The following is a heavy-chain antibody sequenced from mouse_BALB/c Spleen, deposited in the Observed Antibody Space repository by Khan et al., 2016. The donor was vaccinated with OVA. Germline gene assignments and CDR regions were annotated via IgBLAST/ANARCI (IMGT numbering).Heavy chain of an antibody. J-gene: IGHJ3*01. CDR3: AMGRTY. CDR2: ISYSGRT. Sequence: EVQLQESGPGLVKPSQSLSLTCTVTGYSITSDYAWNWIRQFPGNKLEWMGYISYSGRTSYNPSLKSRISVTRDTSKNQFFLQLNSLTTEDTATYYCAMGRTYWGQGTLVTVSA. CDR1: GYSITSDYA. V-gene: IGHV3-2*02. D-gene: IGHD4-1*01.